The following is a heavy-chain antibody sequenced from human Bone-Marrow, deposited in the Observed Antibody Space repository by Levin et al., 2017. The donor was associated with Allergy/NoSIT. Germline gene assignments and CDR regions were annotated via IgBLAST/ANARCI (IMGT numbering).Heavy chain of an antibody. J-gene: IGHJ4*02. CDR2: ISYSGST. CDR3: AGDLRVGCSSTDCHGFDY. CDR1: GGSISSYH. D-gene: IGHD2-2*01. Sequence: SETLSLTCTVSGGSISSYHWSWVRQPPGKGLEWIGYISYSGSTNYNPSLKSRVTISVDTSKNQFSLKLSSLTSTDTAVYFCAGDLRVGCSSTDCHGFDYWGRGTLVTVSS. V-gene: IGHV4-59*01.